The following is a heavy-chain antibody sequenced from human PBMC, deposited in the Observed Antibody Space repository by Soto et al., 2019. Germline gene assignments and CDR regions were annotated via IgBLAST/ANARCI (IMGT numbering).Heavy chain of an antibody. CDR1: GFTFSSYV. D-gene: IGHD1-26*01. CDR2: ISFDGRTT. J-gene: IGHJ4*02. Sequence: QVQLVESGGGVVQPGRSLRLSCAASGFTFSSYVMHWVRQAPGKGLEWVAVISFDGRTTYYADSVKGRFTISRDNSENTLYLQMSNLRAEDTAVYYCTRESTDQYSNSKWAFDEWGQGSLVTVSS. V-gene: IGHV3-30*03. CDR3: TRESTDQYSNSKWAFDE.